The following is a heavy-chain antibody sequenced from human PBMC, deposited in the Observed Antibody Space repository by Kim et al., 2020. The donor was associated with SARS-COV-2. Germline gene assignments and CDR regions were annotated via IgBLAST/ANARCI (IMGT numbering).Heavy chain of an antibody. CDR2: IYHSGSSGSP. V-gene: IGHV4-4*02. CDR1: GGSISSSNW. J-gene: IGHJ5*02. CDR3: ARGVSLNERRGLNIAPMPAGGWIDP. Sequence: SETLSLTCAVSGGSISSSNWWSWVRQPPGKGLEWIGEIYHSGSSGSPNYNPSLKSRVTISSDKSKNQFSLKLTSVTAADTAVYYCARGVSLNERRGLNIAPMPAGGWIDPWGQGNLVTVSS. D-gene: IGHD2-2*01.